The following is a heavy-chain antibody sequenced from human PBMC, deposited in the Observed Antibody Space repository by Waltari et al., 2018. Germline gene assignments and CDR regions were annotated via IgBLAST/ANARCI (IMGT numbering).Heavy chain of an antibody. D-gene: IGHD2-21*02. Sequence: EVQLVESGGGLVQPGGSLRFSCAGSGFTFTGFTFSRYSMSWVRQAPGKGLEWVSGISANGDSTYYADSVKGRFTISRDNSKNTLYLQVNSLRAEDTAVYYCAKAMAVTPYYFDYWGQGTLVTVSS. V-gene: IGHV3-23*04. CDR1: GFTFTGFTFSRYS. CDR2: ISANGDST. J-gene: IGHJ4*02. CDR3: AKAMAVTPYYFDY.